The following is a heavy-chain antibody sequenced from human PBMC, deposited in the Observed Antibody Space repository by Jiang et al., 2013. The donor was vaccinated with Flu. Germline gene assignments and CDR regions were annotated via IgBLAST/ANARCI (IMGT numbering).Heavy chain of an antibody. CDR3: ARSAPSYYYGSGSYFLYYFDY. D-gene: IGHD3-10*01. V-gene: IGHV1-69*04. CDR1: GGTFSSYA. Sequence: GAEVKKPGSSVKVSCKASGGTFSSYAISWVRQAPGQGLEWMGRIIPILGIANYAQKFQGRVTITADKSTSTAYMELSSLRSEDTAVYYCARSAPSYYYGSGSYFLYYFDYWGQGTLVTVSS. CDR2: IIPILGIA. J-gene: IGHJ4*02.